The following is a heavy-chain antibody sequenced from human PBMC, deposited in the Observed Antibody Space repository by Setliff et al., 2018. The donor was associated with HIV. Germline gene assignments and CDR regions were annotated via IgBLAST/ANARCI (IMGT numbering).Heavy chain of an antibody. D-gene: IGHD2-2*01. CDR2: IKQDGSEK. V-gene: IGHV3-7*05. CDR3: AGHFGYCSSTSCEGY. CDR1: GFTFNSYW. Sequence: GGSLRLSCAASGFTFNSYWMTWVRQAPGKGLEWVANIKQDGSEKYFVDSVKGRFTISRDNAKNSLYLQMNSLRAEDTAVYYCAGHFGYCSSTSCEGYWGQGALVTVSS. J-gene: IGHJ4*02.